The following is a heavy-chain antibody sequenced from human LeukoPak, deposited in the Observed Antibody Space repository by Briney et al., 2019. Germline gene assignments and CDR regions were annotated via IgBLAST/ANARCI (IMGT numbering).Heavy chain of an antibody. CDR1: GFIFSSYW. J-gene: IGHJ4*02. V-gene: IGHV3-7*04. Sequence: PGGSLRLSCAASGFIFSSYWMTWVRQAPGKGLEWVANIKQGGSEKYYVDSVKGRFTISRDNAKNSLYLQMNSLRVEDTAVYHCARVRGDYYLDYWGQGTLVTVSS. CDR3: ARVRGDYYLDY. CDR2: IKQGGSEK. D-gene: IGHD2-21*01.